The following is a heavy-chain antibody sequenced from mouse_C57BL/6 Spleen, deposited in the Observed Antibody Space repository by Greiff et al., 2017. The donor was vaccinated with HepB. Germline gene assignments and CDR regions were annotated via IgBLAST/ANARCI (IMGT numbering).Heavy chain of an antibody. CDR2: ISSGSSTI. J-gene: IGHJ4*01. CDR3: ASDSLYAMDY. D-gene: IGHD2-13*01. Sequence: EVKVVESGGGLVKPGGSLKLSCAASGFTFSDYGMHWVRQAPEKGLEWVAYISSGSSTIYYADTVKSRFTISRDNAKTTLFLQMTSLMSEDTAMYYCASDSLYAMDYWGQGTSVTVSS. V-gene: IGHV5-17*01. CDR1: GFTFSDYG.